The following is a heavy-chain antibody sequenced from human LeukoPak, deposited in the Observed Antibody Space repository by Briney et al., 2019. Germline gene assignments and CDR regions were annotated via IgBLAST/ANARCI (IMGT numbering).Heavy chain of an antibody. CDR3: AKDRYAGI. Sequence: PGGSLRLSCAASGFTFSIYDMTWVRQTPGKGLEWVSGISSSGGSTYYADSVKGRFTISRDNSKNTLYLLMNSLRAEDTAVYYCAKDRYAGIWGQGIMVTVSS. CDR2: ISSSGGST. V-gene: IGHV3-23*01. J-gene: IGHJ3*02. CDR1: GFTFSIYD. D-gene: IGHD5-12*01.